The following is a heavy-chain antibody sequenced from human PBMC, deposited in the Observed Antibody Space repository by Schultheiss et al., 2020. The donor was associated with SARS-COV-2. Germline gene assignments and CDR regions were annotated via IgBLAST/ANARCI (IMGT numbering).Heavy chain of an antibody. D-gene: IGHD1-7*01. J-gene: IGHJ5*02. CDR2: ISYDGSNK. Sequence: GGSLRLSCAASGFTFSSYAMHWVRQAPGKGLEWVAVISYDGSNKYYADSVKGRFTISRDNSKNTLYLQMNSLRAEDTAVYYCARDVWITGTTPFNWFDPWGQGTLVTVSS. CDR3: ARDVWITGTTPFNWFDP. CDR1: GFTFSSYA. V-gene: IGHV3-30-3*01.